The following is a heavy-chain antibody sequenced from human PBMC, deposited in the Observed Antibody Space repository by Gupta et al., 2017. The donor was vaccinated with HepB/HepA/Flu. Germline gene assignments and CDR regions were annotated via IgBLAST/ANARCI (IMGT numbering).Heavy chain of an antibody. CDR2: IYWDDDK. D-gene: IGHD2-15*01. Sequence: QITLRESSPTLMKPTQTLTLTCTFSGFSLTTAGVGVGWIRQPPGKALEWLALIYWDDDKRYKPSLMHRRTSTKDTSTNQVILTRTKMDPVDTATYYCAHRRVVSVSQGPWSWGDFDDGGQGTLVTVSS. CDR3: AHRRVVSVSQGPWSWGDFDD. V-gene: IGHV2-5*02. J-gene: IGHJ4*02. CDR1: GFSLTTAGVG.